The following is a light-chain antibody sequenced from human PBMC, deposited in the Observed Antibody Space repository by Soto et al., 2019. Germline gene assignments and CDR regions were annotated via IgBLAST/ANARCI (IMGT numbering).Light chain of an antibody. V-gene: IGKV3-15*01. Sequence: EIVMTQSPATLSVAPGERATLSCRASQSISGSLAWYQHKPYQAPRLLIYGASTRATGIPARFSGSGSGTEFTLTISSLQSEDFAVYSCQQYYDWPPGTFGLGTRLEI. CDR1: QSISGS. CDR2: GAS. CDR3: QQYYDWPPGT. J-gene: IGKJ5*01.